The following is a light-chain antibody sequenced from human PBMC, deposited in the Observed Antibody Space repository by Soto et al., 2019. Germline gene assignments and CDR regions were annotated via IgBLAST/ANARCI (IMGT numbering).Light chain of an antibody. CDR1: QSINSL. CDR3: LQYYDYRT. Sequence: DIQMTQSPSTLSASVGDRVTITCRASQSINSLLAWFQQKPGKAPETLIYKASSLESGVPSRFSGSGSGTEFTLTISSLQPDDSATYYCLQYYDYRTFGQGTKV. J-gene: IGKJ1*01. V-gene: IGKV1-5*03. CDR2: KAS.